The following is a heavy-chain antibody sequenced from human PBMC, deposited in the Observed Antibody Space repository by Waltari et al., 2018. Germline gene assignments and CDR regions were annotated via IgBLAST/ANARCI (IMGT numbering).Heavy chain of an antibody. J-gene: IGHJ3*02. CDR2: ISGNNGNT. Sequence: QVQVLQSGAAVKKPGASVKVSCKASGSTFSNYGITWVRQAPGQGLDWMGWISGNNGNTKYAQKVQDRVTMTTDTSTGTAYLDLRSLRSDDTAVYYCARARYYYDPGAFEIWGQGTTVVVSS. CDR1: GSTFSNYG. V-gene: IGHV1-18*01. CDR3: ARARYYYDPGAFEI. D-gene: IGHD3-22*01.